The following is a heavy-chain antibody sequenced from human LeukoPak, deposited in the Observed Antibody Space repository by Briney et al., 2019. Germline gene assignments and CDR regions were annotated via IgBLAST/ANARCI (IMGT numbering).Heavy chain of an antibody. Sequence: SVKVSCKASGGTFSSYAISWVRQAPGQGLEWMGGIIPIFGTANYAQKFQGRVTITADESTSTAYMELSSLRSEDTAVYYCARDARREQLVLWFDPWGQGTLVTVSS. CDR2: IIPIFGTA. CDR3: ARDARREQLVLWFDP. J-gene: IGHJ5*02. D-gene: IGHD6-13*01. V-gene: IGHV1-69*01. CDR1: GGTFSSYA.